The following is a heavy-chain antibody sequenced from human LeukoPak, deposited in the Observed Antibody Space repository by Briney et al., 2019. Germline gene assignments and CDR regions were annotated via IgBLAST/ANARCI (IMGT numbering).Heavy chain of an antibody. Sequence: GGSLRLSCAASGFTLSSYAMSWVRQAPGKGLEWVSAISGSGGSTYYADSVKGRFTISRDNSKNTLYLQMNSLRAEDTAVYYCAKDQGDYYYDSSGDYWGQGTLVTVSS. J-gene: IGHJ4*02. D-gene: IGHD3-22*01. CDR3: AKDQGDYYYDSSGDY. CDR1: GFTLSSYA. V-gene: IGHV3-23*01. CDR2: ISGSGGST.